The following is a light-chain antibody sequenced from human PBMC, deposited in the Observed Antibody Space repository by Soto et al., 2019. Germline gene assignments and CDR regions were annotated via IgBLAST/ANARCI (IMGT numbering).Light chain of an antibody. CDR2: SAS. CDR3: VQHRSYPWT. V-gene: IGKV1-17*03. J-gene: IGKJ1*01. Sequence: DIQMTQSPSAMSASVGDRVTITCRASQGISNYLAWFQQRPGRVPKRVIYSASSLQSGVPSRFSGSGSGTEFTLTISSLQPEDFATYYCVQHRSYPWTFGQGTKVDIK. CDR1: QGISNY.